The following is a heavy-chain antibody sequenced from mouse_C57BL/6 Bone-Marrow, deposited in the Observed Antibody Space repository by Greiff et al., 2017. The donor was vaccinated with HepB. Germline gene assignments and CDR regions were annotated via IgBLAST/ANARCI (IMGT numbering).Heavy chain of an antibody. D-gene: IGHD1-1*01. J-gene: IGHJ1*03. CDR1: GYTFTDYE. V-gene: IGHV1-15*01. CDR3: TGVVRYFDV. Sequence: VKLQESGAELVRPGASVTLSCKASGYTFTDYEMHWVKQTPVHGLEWIGAIDPETGGTAYNQKFKGKAILTADKSSSTAYMELRSLTSEDSAVYYCTGVVRYFDVWGTGTTVTVSS. CDR2: IDPETGGT.